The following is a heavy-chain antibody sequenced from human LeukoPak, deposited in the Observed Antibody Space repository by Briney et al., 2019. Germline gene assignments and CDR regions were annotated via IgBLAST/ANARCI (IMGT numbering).Heavy chain of an antibody. D-gene: IGHD5-18*01. CDR3: ARGGNTAMDV. V-gene: IGHV3-53*01. CDR2: IYSGGST. J-gene: IGHJ6*04. CDR1: GFTVGSNY. Sequence: GGSLRLSCAASGFTVGSNYMSWVRQAPGKGLEWVSVIYSGGSTYYADSVKGRFTISRDNAKNSLYLQMNSLRAEDTAVYYCARGGNTAMDVWGKGTTVTVSS.